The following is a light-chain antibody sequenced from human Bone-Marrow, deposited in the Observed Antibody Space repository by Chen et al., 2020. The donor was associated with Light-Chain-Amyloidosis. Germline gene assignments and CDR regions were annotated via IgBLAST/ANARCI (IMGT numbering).Light chain of an antibody. CDR3: LSYAGSFTFV. V-gene: IGLV2-23*01. CDR2: EGS. CDR1: SRDVATYKF. J-gene: IGLJ1*01. Sequence: QSALTQPASVSGSPGQSITISCTASSRDVATYKFVSWYRKHPGKAPKFIIYEGSKRPSGVSDRFSGSKSGKTASLTISGLQADDEADYYCLSYAGSFTFVFGTGTKVTVL.